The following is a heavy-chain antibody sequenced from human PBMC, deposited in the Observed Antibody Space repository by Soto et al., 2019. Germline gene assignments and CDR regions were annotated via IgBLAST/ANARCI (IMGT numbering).Heavy chain of an antibody. J-gene: IGHJ6*01. D-gene: IGHD3-22*01. CDR2: IYPGDSDT. Sequence: GESLKISCKGSGYSFTNYWIAWVRQMPGKGLEWMGIIYPGDSDTRYSPSFEGQVTISADKSISTVYLQWSSLEASDTAMYYCARQPYYDRSGYYYYHYYGMDVWGQGTTVTVSS. CDR3: ARQPYYDRSGYYYYHYYGMDV. V-gene: IGHV5-51*01. CDR1: GYSFTNYW.